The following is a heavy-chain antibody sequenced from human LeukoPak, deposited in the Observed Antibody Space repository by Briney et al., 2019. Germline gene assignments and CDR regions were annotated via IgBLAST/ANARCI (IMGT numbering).Heavy chain of an antibody. J-gene: IGHJ6*02. Sequence: GESLKISCKGSGYSFTSYWIGWVRQMPGKGLEWMGIIYPGDSDTRYSLSFQGQVTISADKSISTAYLQWSSLKASDTAMYYCASQANYYDSSGYLSDGMDVWGQGTTVTVSS. CDR1: GYSFTSYW. CDR2: IYPGDSDT. D-gene: IGHD3-22*01. CDR3: ASQANYYDSSGYLSDGMDV. V-gene: IGHV5-51*01.